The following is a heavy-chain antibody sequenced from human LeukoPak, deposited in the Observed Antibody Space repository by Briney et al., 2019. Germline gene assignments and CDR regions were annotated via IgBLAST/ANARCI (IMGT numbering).Heavy chain of an antibody. Sequence: SETLSLTCTVSGVSISGYYWSWMRQPPGRGLEWIGSIYYSGNTHYNPSLKGRVLISVDTSTNQFSLKLSAVTAADTAVYYCARYVSSGLDYWGQGSLVTVSS. J-gene: IGHJ4*02. D-gene: IGHD3-22*01. V-gene: IGHV4-59*01. CDR2: IYYSGNT. CDR3: ARYVSSGLDY. CDR1: GVSISGYY.